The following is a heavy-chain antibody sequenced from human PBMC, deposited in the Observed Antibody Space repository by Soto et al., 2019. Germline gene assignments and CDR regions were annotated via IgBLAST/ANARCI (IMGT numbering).Heavy chain of an antibody. CDR3: ARQDEEWLTRGVWFDP. CDR1: GGSISSYY. CDR2: IYYSGST. V-gene: IGHV4-59*08. D-gene: IGHD5-12*01. J-gene: IGHJ5*02. Sequence: PSETLSLTCTVSGGSISSYYWSWIRQPPGKGLEWIGYIYYSGSTNYNPSLKSRVTISVDTSKNQFSLKLSSVTAADTAVYYCARQDEEWLTRGVWFDPWGQGTLVTVSS.